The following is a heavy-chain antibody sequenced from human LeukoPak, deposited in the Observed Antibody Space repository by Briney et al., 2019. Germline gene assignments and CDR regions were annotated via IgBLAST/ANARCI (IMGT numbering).Heavy chain of an antibody. D-gene: IGHD5-18*01. Sequence: PGGSLRLSCAASGFTFSSYSMNWVRQAPGKGLEWVSYISSSSSTIYCADSVKGRFTISRDNAKDTVYLQLNSLRAEDTAVYYCARGGAYSYGYVGYWGQGTLVTVSS. CDR1: GFTFSSYS. CDR3: ARGGAYSYGYVGY. J-gene: IGHJ4*02. V-gene: IGHV3-48*04. CDR2: ISSSSSTI.